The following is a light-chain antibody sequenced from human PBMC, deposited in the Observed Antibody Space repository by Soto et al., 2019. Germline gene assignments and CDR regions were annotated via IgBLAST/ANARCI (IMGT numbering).Light chain of an antibody. J-gene: IGKJ5*01. Sequence: EIVLTQSPATLSLSPGERATLSCRASQSISSYLAWYQHKPGQAPRLLIYGVSTRATGIPDRFTGSGSGTDFTLTISRLEPEDFAVFYCQVYGPSPPITFGQGTRLEIK. CDR2: GVS. CDR1: QSISSY. V-gene: IGKV3-20*01. CDR3: QVYGPSPPIT.